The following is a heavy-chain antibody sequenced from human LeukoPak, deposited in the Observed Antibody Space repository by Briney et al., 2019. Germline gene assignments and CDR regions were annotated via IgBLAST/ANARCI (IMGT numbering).Heavy chain of an antibody. CDR1: GGSISSYS. CDR2: RYDGGRD. D-gene: IGHD3-10*01. J-gene: IGHJ4*02. CDR3: ARGGHYYGSGSTLFDY. Sequence: SETLSLTCTVSGGSISSYSWSWIRQPPGKGLEWIGCRYDGGRDLYNPSLKSRVTISVDASEKQISLSLRSVTAADTAVYYCARGGHYYGSGSTLFDYWGQGTLVTVSS. V-gene: IGHV4-59*01.